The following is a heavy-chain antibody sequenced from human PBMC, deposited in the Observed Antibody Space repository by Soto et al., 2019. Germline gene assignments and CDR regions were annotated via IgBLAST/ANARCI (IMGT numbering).Heavy chain of an antibody. J-gene: IGHJ5*02. CDR1: GGSISSGGYY. V-gene: IGHV4-31*03. D-gene: IGHD6-13*01. CDR2: IYYSGST. CDR3: ARGSIAAAFDP. Sequence: TRSLTCTVSGGSISSGGYYWSWIRQHPGKGLGWIGYIYYSGSTYYNPSLKSRVTISVDTSKNQFSLKLSSVTAADTAVYYCARGSIAAAFDPWGQGTLVTVSS.